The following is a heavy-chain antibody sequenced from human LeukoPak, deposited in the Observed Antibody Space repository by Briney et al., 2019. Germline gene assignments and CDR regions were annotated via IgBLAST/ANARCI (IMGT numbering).Heavy chain of an antibody. CDR3: ARDHYDILTGYLGFDY. CDR1: GYTVTSYY. Sequence: ASVKVSCKASGYTVTSYYMHWVRQAPGQGLEWMGILNPSGGSSSYAQKFQGRATLTRATSTSTVYMELSSLRSEDTAVYYCARDHYDILTGYLGFDYWGQGTLVTVSS. CDR2: LNPSGGSS. J-gene: IGHJ4*02. V-gene: IGHV1-46*01. D-gene: IGHD3-9*01.